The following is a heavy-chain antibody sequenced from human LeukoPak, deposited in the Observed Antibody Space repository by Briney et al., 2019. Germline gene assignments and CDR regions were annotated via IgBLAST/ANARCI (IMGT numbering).Heavy chain of an antibody. Sequence: GGSLRLSCAAAGFTFSDYYMSWIRQAPGKALEWVSYVSSGSSTIYYADSVRGRFTISRDNAKNSLYLQMSSLRAEDTAVYYCAREGGSLVDYWGQGTLVTVSS. D-gene: IGHD6-13*01. V-gene: IGHV3-11*04. CDR1: GFTFSDYY. J-gene: IGHJ4*02. CDR3: AREGGSLVDY. CDR2: VSSGSSTI.